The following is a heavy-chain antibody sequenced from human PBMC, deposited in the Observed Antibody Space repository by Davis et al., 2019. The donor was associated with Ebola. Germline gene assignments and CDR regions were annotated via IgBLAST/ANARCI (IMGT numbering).Heavy chain of an antibody. Sequence: GGSLRLSCAASGFTFSGSAMHWVRQAPGKGLEWVAVISYDGSNKYYADSVKGRFTISRDNSKNTLYLQMNSLRAEDTAVYYCARGAEYSSGATDYWGQGTLVTVSS. CDR3: ARGAEYSSGATDY. J-gene: IGHJ4*02. CDR1: GFTFSGSA. CDR2: ISYDGSNK. V-gene: IGHV3-30-3*01. D-gene: IGHD6-25*01.